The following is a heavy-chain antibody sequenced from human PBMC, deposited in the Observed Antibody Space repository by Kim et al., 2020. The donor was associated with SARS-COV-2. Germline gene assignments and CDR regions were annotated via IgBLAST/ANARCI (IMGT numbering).Heavy chain of an antibody. CDR1: GYAFTGHH. CDR3: VRQDIGTNWYNFDY. Sequence: ASVKVSCKASGYAFTGHHMHWVRQAPGQGLEWLGRINPSTGDTNSAEKFRGRVTVTRDTSITTVYMDLSSLTSDDTAVYYCVRQDIGTNWYNFDYWGQGTLVTVSS. D-gene: IGHD1-1*01. CDR2: INPSTGDT. V-gene: IGHV1-2*06. J-gene: IGHJ4*02.